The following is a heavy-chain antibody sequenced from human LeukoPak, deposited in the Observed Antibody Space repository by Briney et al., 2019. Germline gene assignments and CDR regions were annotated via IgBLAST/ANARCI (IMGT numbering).Heavy chain of an antibody. D-gene: IGHD6-19*01. V-gene: IGHV3-21*01. CDR3: ARMNPGIAVAGPGGDY. J-gene: IGHJ4*02. CDR1: GFTFSSYS. CDR2: ISTSSDYI. Sequence: GGSLRLSCAASGFTFSSYSMNWVRRAPGKGLEWVSSISTSSDYIYYADSVKGRFTISRDNAKNSLYLQMNSLRAEDTAVYYCARMNPGIAVAGPGGDYWGQGTLVTVSP.